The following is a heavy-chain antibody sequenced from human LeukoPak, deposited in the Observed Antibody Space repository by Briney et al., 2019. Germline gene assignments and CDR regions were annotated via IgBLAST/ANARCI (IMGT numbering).Heavy chain of an antibody. Sequence: GGSPRLSCAASGFTFDDYAMHWVRQAPGKGLEWVSGISWNSGSIGYADSVKGRFTISRDNAKNSLYLQMNSLRAEDTALYYCAKEYGAFDIWGQGTMVTVSS. J-gene: IGHJ3*02. D-gene: IGHD4-17*01. CDR1: GFTFDDYA. CDR2: ISWNSGSI. V-gene: IGHV3-9*01. CDR3: AKEYGAFDI.